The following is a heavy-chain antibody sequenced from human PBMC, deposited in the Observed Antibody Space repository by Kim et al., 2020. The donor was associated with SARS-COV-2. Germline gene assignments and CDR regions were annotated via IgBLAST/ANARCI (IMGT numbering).Heavy chain of an antibody. V-gene: IGHV4-34*01. J-gene: IGHJ1*01. CDR3: ARGPTCRQDTTGGEYFQQ. D-gene: IGHD1-1*01. Sequence: SETLSLTCAVHGGSFSDHYWGWIRQSPGKGLEWIGEINLSGRTKYNPSLQSRVIISIDTSKNQFFLTITSVTAADTAVYYCARGPTCRQDTTGGEYFQQWGQGTLVSVSS. CDR2: INLSGRT. CDR1: GGSFSDHY.